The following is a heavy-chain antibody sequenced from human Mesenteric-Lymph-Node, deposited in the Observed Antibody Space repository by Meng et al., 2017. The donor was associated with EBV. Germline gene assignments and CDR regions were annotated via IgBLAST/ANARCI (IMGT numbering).Heavy chain of an antibody. J-gene: IGHJ4*02. V-gene: IGHV4-39*01. CDR2: IFYSCTT. D-gene: IGHD2-15*01. CDR3: ARQVAATFSGLAFDS. Sequence: LQEAAPGRVEASETRPLTSPVCGDSINSSHYYGRWIRQPPGKGLQWIGTIFYSCTTSYNPSLKSRVTISVDTSKNQFSVILSSVTAADTAVYYCARQVAATFSGLAFDSWGQRTLVTVSS. CDR1: GDSINSSHYY.